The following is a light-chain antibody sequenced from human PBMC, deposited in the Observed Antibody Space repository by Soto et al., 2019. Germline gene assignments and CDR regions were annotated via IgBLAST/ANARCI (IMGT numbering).Light chain of an antibody. CDR3: QQYGSSPWT. Sequence: EIVLTQSPGTLSLSPGERATLSCRASQSVSSNYLAWYQQKPGQAPRLVIYGASSRATGIPDRFSGSGSGTDFTLPISRLEPEDFAVYYCQQYGSSPWTFGQGTKVEIK. J-gene: IGKJ1*01. V-gene: IGKV3-20*01. CDR1: QSVSSNY. CDR2: GAS.